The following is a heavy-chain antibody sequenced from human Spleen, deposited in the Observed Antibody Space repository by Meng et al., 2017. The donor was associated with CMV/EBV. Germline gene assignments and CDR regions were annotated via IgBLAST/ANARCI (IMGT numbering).Heavy chain of an antibody. CDR3: AREGYNSYSAVFDI. Sequence: LSLTCAASGFTFADYAIHWVRQASGKGLEWVSSISWNSAAIAYADSVKGRFTISRDNTKNLLNLQMNSLRAEDTAMYYCAREGYNSYSAVFDIWGQGTMVTVSS. V-gene: IGHV3-9*01. CDR2: ISWNSAAI. J-gene: IGHJ3*02. D-gene: IGHD1-20*01. CDR1: GFTFADYA.